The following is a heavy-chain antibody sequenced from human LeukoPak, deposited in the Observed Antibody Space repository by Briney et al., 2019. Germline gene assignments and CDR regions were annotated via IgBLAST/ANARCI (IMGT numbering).Heavy chain of an antibody. J-gene: IGHJ6*03. CDR1: GGTFSSYA. D-gene: IGHD6-13*01. Sequence: SVKVSCKASGGTFSSYAITWVRQAPGQGLEWMGGIIPIFGTANYAQKFQRRVTITTDESTSTAYLELSTLRSEDTAAYYCARVGRIAAAGTDYYYYMDVWGKGTTVTVSS. V-gene: IGHV1-69*05. CDR3: ARVGRIAAAGTDYYYYMDV. CDR2: IIPIFGTA.